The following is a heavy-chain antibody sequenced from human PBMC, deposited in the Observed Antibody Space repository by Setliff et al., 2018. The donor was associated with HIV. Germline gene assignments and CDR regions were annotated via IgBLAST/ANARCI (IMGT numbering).Heavy chain of an antibody. V-gene: IGHV3-11*03. D-gene: IGHD5-12*01. CDR3: ARWSGRTGGF. CDR1: GTDLNLGY. Sequence: SCAASGTDLNLGYMSWIRQAPGKGPEWVSYISNSSHDVNYIDSVKGRFTISRDNAKSSLYLQMTNLRVDDTAVYYCARWSGRTGGFWGQGILVTVSS. J-gene: IGHJ4*02. CDR2: ISNSSHDV.